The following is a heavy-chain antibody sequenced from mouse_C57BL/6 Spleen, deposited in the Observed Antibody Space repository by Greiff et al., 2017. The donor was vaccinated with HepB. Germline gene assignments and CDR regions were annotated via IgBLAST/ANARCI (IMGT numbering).Heavy chain of an antibody. CDR2: IYYSGTI. CDR3: ARETTVKYYFDY. CDR1: GISITTGNYR. Sequence: EVKLMESGPGLVKPSQPVFLTCTVTGISITTGNYRWSWIRQFPGNKLEWIGYIYYSGTITYNPSLTSRTTITRDTPKNQFFLEMNSLTAEDTATYYCARETTVKYYFDYWGQGTTLTVSS. J-gene: IGHJ2*01. V-gene: IGHV3-5*01. D-gene: IGHD1-1*01.